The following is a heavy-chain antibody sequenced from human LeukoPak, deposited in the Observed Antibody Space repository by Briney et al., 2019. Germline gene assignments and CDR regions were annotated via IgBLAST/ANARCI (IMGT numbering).Heavy chain of an antibody. CDR2: INSDGSST. Sequence: GGSLRLSCAASGFSFSTYWMHWVRQAPGKGLVWVSGINSDGSSTNYADSVKGRFTISRDNAKNTLYVQMNSLRAEDTAVYYCTRERSSSGKYFDYWGQGTLVTVSS. CDR1: GFSFSTYW. V-gene: IGHV3-74*01. CDR3: TRERSSSGKYFDY. D-gene: IGHD6-6*01. J-gene: IGHJ4*02.